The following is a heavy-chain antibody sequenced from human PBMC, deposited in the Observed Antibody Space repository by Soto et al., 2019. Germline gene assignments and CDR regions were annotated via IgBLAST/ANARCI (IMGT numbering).Heavy chain of an antibody. Sequence: GXXXXVSCKASGGXFSSXTXSWVXXAPGXGLEWMGRIIPILGIANYAQKFQGRVTITADKSTSTAYMELSSLRSEDTAVYYCARDQQQWLFDYWGQGTLVTVSS. V-gene: IGHV1-69*04. CDR1: GGXFSSXT. CDR2: IIPILGIA. CDR3: ARDQQQWLFDY. D-gene: IGHD6-13*01. J-gene: IGHJ4*02.